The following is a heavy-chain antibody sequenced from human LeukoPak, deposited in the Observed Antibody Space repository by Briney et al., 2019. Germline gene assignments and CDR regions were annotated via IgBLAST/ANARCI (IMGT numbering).Heavy chain of an antibody. CDR1: GFTFSDYA. J-gene: IGHJ4*02. D-gene: IGHD3-10*01. V-gene: IGHV3-23*01. Sequence: GGSLRLSCAASGFTFSDYAVTWVRQAPGKGLEWVSAISGSGGSTYYADSVKGRFTISRDNSKNTLYLQMSSLRAEDTAVYYCAKQAGGSGSYYYYWGQATLVTVSS. CDR2: ISGSGGST. CDR3: AKQAGGSGSYYYY.